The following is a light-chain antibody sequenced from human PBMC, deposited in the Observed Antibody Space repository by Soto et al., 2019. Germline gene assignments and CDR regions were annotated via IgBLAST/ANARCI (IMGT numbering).Light chain of an antibody. CDR3: QHYNSYSEA. CDR2: KAS. V-gene: IGKV1-5*03. Sequence: ITLTQSPSSLTAYVGDRVTITCRASQTISSWLAWYQQKPGKAPKLLIYKASTLKSGVPSRFSGSGSGTEFTLTISSLQPDDFATYYCQHYNSYSEAFGQGTKVDIK. J-gene: IGKJ1*01. CDR1: QTISSW.